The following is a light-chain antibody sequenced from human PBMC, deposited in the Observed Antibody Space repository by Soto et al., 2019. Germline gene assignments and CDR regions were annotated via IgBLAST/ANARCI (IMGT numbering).Light chain of an antibody. CDR2: LGS. J-gene: IGKJ2*01. V-gene: IGKV2-28*01. Sequence: DIVMTQSPLSLPVTPGEPASISCRSSQSLLHSNGYNYLDWYLQKPGQSPQLLIYLGSNRASGVPDRLSGSGSGTDFTLKISRVEAEDVGVYYCMQALQTPLYTFGQGTKVDIK. CDR3: MQALQTPLYT. CDR1: QSLLHSNGYNY.